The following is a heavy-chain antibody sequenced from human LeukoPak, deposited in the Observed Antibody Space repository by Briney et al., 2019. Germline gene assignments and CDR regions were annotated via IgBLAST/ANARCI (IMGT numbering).Heavy chain of an antibody. V-gene: IGHV4-4*02. Sequence: SGTLSLTCAVSGGSISSSNWWSWVRQPPGKGLEWIGEIYHSGSTNYYPSLKSRVTILLDKSKNQFSPKLSSVTAADTAVYYCARDLGYCSGGRCDDFWGQGTLVTVSS. CDR1: GGSISSSNW. CDR3: ARDLGYCSGGRCDDF. CDR2: IYHSGST. J-gene: IGHJ4*02. D-gene: IGHD2-15*01.